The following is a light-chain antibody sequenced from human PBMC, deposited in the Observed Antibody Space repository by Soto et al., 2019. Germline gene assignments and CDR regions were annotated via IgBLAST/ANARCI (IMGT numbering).Light chain of an antibody. Sequence: QSALTQPPSVSGAPGQRVTISCTGSSSNIGAGYDVHWYQQLPGTAPKLLIYGNSNRPSGVPDRFSGSKSGTSASLAITGLQAEDEADYYCQSYDSSLSVLVFGGGTKVTVL. CDR1: SSNIGAGYD. V-gene: IGLV1-40*01. J-gene: IGLJ2*01. CDR2: GNS. CDR3: QSYDSSLSVLV.